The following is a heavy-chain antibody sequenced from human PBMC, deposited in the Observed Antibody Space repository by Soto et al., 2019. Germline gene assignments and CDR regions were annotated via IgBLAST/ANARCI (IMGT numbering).Heavy chain of an antibody. V-gene: IGHV1-69*01. CDR2: IIPMFSSS. CDR1: GGTFSDYA. J-gene: IGHJ4*02. D-gene: IGHD3-10*02. CDR3: AKDLGFQQHLFVFDL. Sequence: QVQLVQSGAEVKKPGSSVKVSCTASGGTFSDYAFSWVRQAPGQGLEWMGGIIPMFSSSSFAQKFQGRLTIPADDSTSTAYMSLSSLGSADTAMYYCAKDLGFQQHLFVFDLWGPGTLVTVSS.